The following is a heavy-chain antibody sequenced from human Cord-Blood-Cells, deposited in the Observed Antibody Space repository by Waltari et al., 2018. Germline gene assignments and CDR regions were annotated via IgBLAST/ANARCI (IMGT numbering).Heavy chain of an antibody. J-gene: IGHJ6*02. Sequence: QVQLVQSGAGVKKPGASVKVSCKASGYTFTGYYMHWVRQAPGQGLEWMGWINPKRGGTTDAQKFQGGVIMTGETSSSTAYMGVSRLRSDDLAVYYCAREMRECSSTSCYGPDYYYGMDVWGQGTTCTVSS. V-gene: IGHV1-2*02. D-gene: IGHD2-2*01. CDR3: AREMRECSSTSCYGPDYYYGMDV. CDR2: INPKRGGT. CDR1: GYTFTGYY.